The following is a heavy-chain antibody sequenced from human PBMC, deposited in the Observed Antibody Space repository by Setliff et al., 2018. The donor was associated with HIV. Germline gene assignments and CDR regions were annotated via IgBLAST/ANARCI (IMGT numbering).Heavy chain of an antibody. V-gene: IGHV1-18*01. D-gene: IGHD2-15*01. CDR3: VRDWYCSGGSCSNCFDP. J-gene: IGHJ5*02. Sequence: ASVKVSCKASGYTFTNYRITWVRQAPGQGLAWMGWISTYTGSTNYAQKFQGRVTMTTDTSTSTAYMELRSLSSDDSAVYYCVRDWYCSGGSCSNCFDPWGQGTLVTVSS. CDR2: ISTYTGST. CDR1: GYTFTNYR.